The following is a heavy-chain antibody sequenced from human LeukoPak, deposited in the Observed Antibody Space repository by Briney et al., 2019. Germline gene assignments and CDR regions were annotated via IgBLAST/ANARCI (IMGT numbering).Heavy chain of an antibody. Sequence: PSETLSLTCTASGGTISSYYWSWIRQPPGKGLEWIGYIYTSGSNNYNPSLKSRVITSVDTSKNQFSLKLSSVTAADTAVYYCARHGGYVVPAALDLWGRGTLDSVSS. V-gene: IGHV4-4*09. D-gene: IGHD2-2*01. CDR1: GGTISSYY. CDR3: ARHGGYVVPAALDL. J-gene: IGHJ2*01. CDR2: IYTSGSN.